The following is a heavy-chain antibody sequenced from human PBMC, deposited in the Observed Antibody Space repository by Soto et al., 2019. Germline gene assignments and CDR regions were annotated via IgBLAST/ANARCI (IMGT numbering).Heavy chain of an antibody. V-gene: IGHV4-61*01. CDR3: AAGWNPRPLDY. J-gene: IGHJ4*02. CDR1: GGSVSSGIYY. CDR2: MYYSGGT. D-gene: IGHD1-1*01. Sequence: SETLPLTCTVSGGSVSSGIYYWSWIRQPPGKGLEWIGYMYYSGGTNQNPSLKSRVTISVDTSKNQFSLKLISMSAADTAVYYCAAGWNPRPLDYWGQGTLVTVSS.